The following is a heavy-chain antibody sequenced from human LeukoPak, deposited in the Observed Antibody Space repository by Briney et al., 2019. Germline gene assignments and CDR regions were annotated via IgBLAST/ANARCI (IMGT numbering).Heavy chain of an antibody. Sequence: PGGSLRLSCAASGFTFSSYGMRWVRQAPGQGLEWVALIWNDGSHKFYSNSVRGQFSTSRDNSKNTVCLHMNNVRPNDTGVYYCAREIFGSGSSTDGWGQGSSVTVSS. J-gene: IGHJ6*02. D-gene: IGHD3-10*01. CDR2: IWNDGSHK. CDR3: AREIFGSGSSTDG. V-gene: IGHV3-33*01. CDR1: GFTFSSYG.